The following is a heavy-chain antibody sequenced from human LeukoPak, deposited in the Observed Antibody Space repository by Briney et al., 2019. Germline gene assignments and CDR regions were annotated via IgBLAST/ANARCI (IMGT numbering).Heavy chain of an antibody. V-gene: IGHV1-2*06. CDR1: GYTFTGYY. Sequence: ASVKVSCKASGYTFTGYYMHWVRQAPGQGLEWMGRINPNSGGTNYAQKFQGRVTMTRDTSISTAYMELSRLRSDDTAVYYCARDKNYYYDSSGYYDYWGQGTLVTVSS. CDR3: ARDKNYYYDSSGYYDY. J-gene: IGHJ4*02. D-gene: IGHD3-22*01. CDR2: INPNSGGT.